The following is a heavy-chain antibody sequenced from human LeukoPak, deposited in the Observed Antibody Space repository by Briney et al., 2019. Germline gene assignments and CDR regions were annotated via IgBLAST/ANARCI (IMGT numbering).Heavy chain of an antibody. D-gene: IGHD6-13*01. Sequence: SETLSLTCTVSGGSISSYYWSWIRQPAGKGLEWIGRIYTSGSTNYNPSLKSRVTISVDKSKNQFSLKLNSVTAADTAVYYCARYMAYSSSRSYYYYMDVWGKGTTVTVSS. V-gene: IGHV4-4*07. CDR1: GGSISSYY. CDR2: IYTSGST. J-gene: IGHJ6*03. CDR3: ARYMAYSSSRSYYYYMDV.